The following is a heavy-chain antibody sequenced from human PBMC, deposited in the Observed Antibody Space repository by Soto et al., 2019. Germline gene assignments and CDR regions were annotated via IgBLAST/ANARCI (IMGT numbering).Heavy chain of an antibody. CDR3: ARATAPGGFSWFDP. CDR1: GFTFRSYA. CDR2: IAYDGSDK. V-gene: IGHV3-30-3*01. Sequence: GGSLRLSCAASGFTFRSYAMHWVRQAPVKGLEWVAVIAYDGSDKYYADSVKGRFTISRDNSKNTLYLQMNSLRTEDTAVYYFARATAPGGFSWFDPWGQGTLVTVSS. J-gene: IGHJ5*02. D-gene: IGHD3-16*01.